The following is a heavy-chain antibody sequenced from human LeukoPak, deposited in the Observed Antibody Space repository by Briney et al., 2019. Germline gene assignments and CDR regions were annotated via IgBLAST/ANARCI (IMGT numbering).Heavy chain of an antibody. D-gene: IGHD1-26*01. V-gene: IGHV3-11*01. CDR3: ASLVGATTYYYYGMDV. J-gene: IGHJ6*02. CDR1: GFTFSVYY. Sequence: GGSLRLSCAASGFTFSVYYMSWIRQAPGKGLEWVSYISSSGSTIYYADSVKGRFAISRDNAKNSLYLQMNSLRAEDTAVYYCASLVGATTYYYYGMDVWGQGTTVTVSS. CDR2: ISSSGSTI.